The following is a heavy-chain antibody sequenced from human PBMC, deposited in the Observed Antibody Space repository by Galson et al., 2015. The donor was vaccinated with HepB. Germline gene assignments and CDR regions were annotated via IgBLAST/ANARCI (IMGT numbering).Heavy chain of an antibody. D-gene: IGHD1-26*01. CDR1: GYSFTSYW. CDR2: IYPGDSDT. V-gene: IGHV5-51*03. CDR3: ARGPPGSYLGDDAFDI. J-gene: IGHJ3*02. Sequence: VKKPGESLKISCKGSGYSFTSYWIAWVRQMPGKGLEWMGIIYPGDSDTRYSPSFQGQVSISADKSISSAYLQWSSLKASDTAMYYCARGPPGSYLGDDAFDIWGQGTMVTVSS.